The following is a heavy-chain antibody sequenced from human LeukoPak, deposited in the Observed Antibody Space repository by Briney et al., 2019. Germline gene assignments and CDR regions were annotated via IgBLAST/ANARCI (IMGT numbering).Heavy chain of an antibody. CDR1: GFTFSSYG. CDR2: ISYDGSNK. CDR3: AKDRTAYYYYYGMDV. J-gene: IGHJ6*02. V-gene: IGHV3-30*18. Sequence: GGSLRLSCAASGFTFSSYGMHWVRQAPGKGLEWVAVISYDGSNKYYADSVKGRFTISRDNSKNTLYLQTNSLRAEDTAVYYCAKDRTAYYYYYGMDVWGQGTTVTVSS.